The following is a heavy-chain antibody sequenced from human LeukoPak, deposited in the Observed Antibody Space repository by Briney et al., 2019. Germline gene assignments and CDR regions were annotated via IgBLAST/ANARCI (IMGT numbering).Heavy chain of an antibody. Sequence: PGGSLRLSCAASGFTFSSYSMNWVRQAPGKGLEWVSYISSSSSTIYYADSVKGRFTISRDNAKNSLYLQMNSLRAEDTALYYCAKADYYGSGSYLKNWGQGTLVTVSS. J-gene: IGHJ4*02. CDR2: ISSSSSTI. D-gene: IGHD3-10*01. V-gene: IGHV3-48*01. CDR3: AKADYYGSGSYLKN. CDR1: GFTFSSYS.